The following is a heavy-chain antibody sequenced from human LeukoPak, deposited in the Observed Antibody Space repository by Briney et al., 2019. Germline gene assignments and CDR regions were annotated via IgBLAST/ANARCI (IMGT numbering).Heavy chain of an antibody. D-gene: IGHD6-19*01. J-gene: IGHJ6*03. CDR3: ARDTRQGSGFLHYYYMDI. CDR1: GIIVSNNY. V-gene: IGHV3-53*01. Sequence: PGGSLRLSCAASGIIVSNNYMSWVRQAPGKGLEWVSVIYNGVSTFYAGSVKGRFTISSDNSKSTLYLQMNSLRAEDTAVYYCARDTRQGSGFLHYYYMDIWGAGTTVTVS. CDR2: IYNGVST.